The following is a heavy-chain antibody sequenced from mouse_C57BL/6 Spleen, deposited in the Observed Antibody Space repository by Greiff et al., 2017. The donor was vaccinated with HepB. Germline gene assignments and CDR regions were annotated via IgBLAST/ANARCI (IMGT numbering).Heavy chain of an antibody. CDR3: ARYYYGSSYGWYFDV. Sequence: EVQLVESGGGLVKPGGSLKLSCAASGFTFSSYTMSSVRQTPEKRLEWVATISGGGGNTYYPDSVKGRFTISRDNAKNTLYLQMSSLRSEDTALYYCARYYYGSSYGWYFDVWGTGTTVTVSS. CDR1: GFTFSSYT. CDR2: ISGGGGNT. J-gene: IGHJ1*03. D-gene: IGHD1-1*01. V-gene: IGHV5-9*01.